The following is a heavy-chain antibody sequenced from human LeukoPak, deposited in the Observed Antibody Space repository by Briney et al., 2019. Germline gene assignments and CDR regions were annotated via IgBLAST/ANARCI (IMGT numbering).Heavy chain of an antibody. J-gene: IGHJ4*02. Sequence: GGSLRLSCAASGFIFSNDAMHWVRQAPGKGLEYVSSINTNGANTYYADSVKGRFTISRDNSRNTVYVQMNSLTPEDTAVYYCVKGLDYSSSQMDSWGQGTLVTVSS. CDR2: INTNGANT. CDR1: GFIFSNDA. CDR3: VKGLDYSSSQMDS. V-gene: IGHV3-64*05. D-gene: IGHD6-6*01.